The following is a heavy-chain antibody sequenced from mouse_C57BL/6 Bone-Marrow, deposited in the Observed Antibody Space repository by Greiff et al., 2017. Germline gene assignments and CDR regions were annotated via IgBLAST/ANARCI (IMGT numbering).Heavy chain of an antibody. CDR2: IRNKANGYTT. CDR1: GFTFTDYY. Sequence: EVQGVESGGGLVQPGGSLSLSCAASGFTFTDYYMSWVRQPPGKALEWLGFIRNKANGYTTEYSASVKGRFTFSGDNSQSILYLQMNALRAEDRATYYVARYTGLRRGAWFAYWGQGTLVTVSA. CDR3: ARYTGLRRGAWFAY. V-gene: IGHV7-3*01. J-gene: IGHJ3*01. D-gene: IGHD2-4*01.